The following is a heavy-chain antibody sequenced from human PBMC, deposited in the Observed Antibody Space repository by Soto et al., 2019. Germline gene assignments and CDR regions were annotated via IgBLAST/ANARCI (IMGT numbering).Heavy chain of an antibody. CDR3: ARGATQVTAVTTRAFDI. Sequence: SETLSLTCAVYGGSFSGYYWSWIRQPPGKGLEWIGEINHSGSTNYNPSLKSRVTISVDTSKNQFSLKLSSVTAADTAVYYCARGATQVTAVTTRAFDIWGQGTMVTVSS. CDR2: INHSGST. D-gene: IGHD4-17*01. V-gene: IGHV4-34*01. J-gene: IGHJ3*02. CDR1: GGSFSGYY.